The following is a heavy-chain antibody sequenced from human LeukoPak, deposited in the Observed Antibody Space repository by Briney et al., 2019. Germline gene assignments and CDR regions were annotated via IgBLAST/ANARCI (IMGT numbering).Heavy chain of an antibody. CDR1: GGSISSGGYY. D-gene: IGHD3-22*01. CDR2: IYYSGST. Sequence: SETLSLTCTVSGGSISSGGYYWSWIRQHPGKGLEWLGYIYYSGSTYYNPSLKSRVTISIDTSKNQFSLKLSSVTAADTAMYYCARANTRITLIDRNWFDPWGQGTLVTVSS. V-gene: IGHV4-31*03. J-gene: IGHJ5*02. CDR3: ARANTRITLIDRNWFDP.